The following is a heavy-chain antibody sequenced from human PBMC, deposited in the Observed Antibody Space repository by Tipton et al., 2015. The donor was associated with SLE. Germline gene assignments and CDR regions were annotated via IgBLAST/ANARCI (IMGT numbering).Heavy chain of an antibody. D-gene: IGHD3-10*01. CDR2: INHSGST. CDR3: ASLRTEYYYGSRADY. J-gene: IGHJ4*02. CDR1: GGSFSGYY. Sequence: LRLSCAVYGGSFSGYYWSWIRQPPGKGLEWIGEINHSGSTNYNPSLKSRVTISVDTSKNQFSLKLNSVTAADTAVYYCASLRTEYYYGSRADYWGLGSLVTVSS. V-gene: IGHV4-34*01.